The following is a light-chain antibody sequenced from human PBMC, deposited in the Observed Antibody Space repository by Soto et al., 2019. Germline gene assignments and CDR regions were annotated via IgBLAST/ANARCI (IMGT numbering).Light chain of an antibody. J-gene: IGKJ5*01. CDR1: RSVSSY. CDR2: YAS. CDR3: QQRTNWPSST. V-gene: IGKV3-11*01. Sequence: EVVLTQSPATLSFSPGGRATLSCRASRSVSSYLACYQQKPGQAPRLLISYASNRATGIPARFSGSGSGTDFTLTISSLEPEDFAVYYCQQRTNWPSSTFGQGTRLEIQ.